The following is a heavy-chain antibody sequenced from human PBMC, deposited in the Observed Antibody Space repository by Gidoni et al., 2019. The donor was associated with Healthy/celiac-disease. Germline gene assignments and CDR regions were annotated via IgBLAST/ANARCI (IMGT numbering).Heavy chain of an antibody. Sequence: QLQLQESGPGLVKPSETLSLTCTVSGCSISSSSYYWGWIRQPPGKGLEWIGSIYYSGRPYYNPSLKSRVTISVDTSKNQFSLKLSSVTAADTAVYYCARQVTMVRGPRWFDPWGQGTLVTVSS. CDR2: IYYSGRP. CDR3: ARQVTMVRGPRWFDP. D-gene: IGHD3-10*01. V-gene: IGHV4-39*01. J-gene: IGHJ5*02. CDR1: GCSISSSSYY.